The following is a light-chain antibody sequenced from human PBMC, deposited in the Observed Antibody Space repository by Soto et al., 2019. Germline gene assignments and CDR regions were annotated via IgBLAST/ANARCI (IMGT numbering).Light chain of an antibody. V-gene: IGKV3D-20*02. Sequence: EIVLTQSPATLSLSPGERATLSCRASQSLSSNFLAWYQQKPGQPPRLLIYDSSTRATGFPDRFSGSGSGTDFTLTIIRLEPEDFAVYYCQQRYNWPLTFGGGTKVDIK. CDR1: QSLSSNF. J-gene: IGKJ4*01. CDR2: DSS. CDR3: QQRYNWPLT.